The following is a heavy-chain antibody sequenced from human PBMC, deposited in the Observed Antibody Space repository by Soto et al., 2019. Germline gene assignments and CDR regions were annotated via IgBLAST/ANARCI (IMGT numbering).Heavy chain of an antibody. Sequence: GGSLRLSCAASGFTFSHYVLSWVRQSPERGLEWVSSISGSGSSVYVADSVGGRFIMSRDLSTNTVSLQMNSLRAEDTAVYYCAKVRASYLSASYFYYGLDVWGQGTTVTVSS. J-gene: IGHJ6*02. CDR2: ISGSGSSV. CDR3: AKVRASYLSASYFYYGLDV. D-gene: IGHD3-10*01. V-gene: IGHV3-23*01. CDR1: GFTFSHYV.